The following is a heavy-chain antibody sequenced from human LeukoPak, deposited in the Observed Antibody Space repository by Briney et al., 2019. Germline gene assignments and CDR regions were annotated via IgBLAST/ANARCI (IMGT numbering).Heavy chain of an antibody. V-gene: IGHV3-11*04. Sequence: PGGSLRLSCAASGFTFSDYYMSWIRQAPPKGLEWVSYISSSSNTIYYAASVKGRFTISRDNAQNSLYLQMNSLRAEDTAVYYCARDFGARGWLDYWGQGTLVTVSS. CDR2: ISSSSNTI. CDR1: GFTFSDYY. J-gene: IGHJ4*02. D-gene: IGHD6-19*01. CDR3: ARDFGARGWLDY.